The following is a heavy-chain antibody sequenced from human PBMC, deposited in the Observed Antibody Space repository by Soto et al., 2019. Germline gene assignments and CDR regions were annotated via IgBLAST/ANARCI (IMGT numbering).Heavy chain of an antibody. D-gene: IGHD3-3*01. Sequence: PSETLSLTCTVSGGSISSSSYYWGWIRQPPGKGLEWIGSIYYSGSTYYNPSLKSRVTISVDTSKNQFSLKLSSVTAADTAVYYCATVGYYFDYWGQGTLVTVSS. V-gene: IGHV4-39*01. CDR3: ATVGYYFDY. J-gene: IGHJ4*02. CDR1: GGSISSSSYY. CDR2: IYYSGST.